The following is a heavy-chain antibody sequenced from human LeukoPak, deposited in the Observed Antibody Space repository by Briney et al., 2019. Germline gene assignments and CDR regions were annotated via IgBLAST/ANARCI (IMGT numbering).Heavy chain of an antibody. CDR1: GYTFTGYY. CDR3: ARDRYYYDSSGPGY. D-gene: IGHD3-22*01. Sequence: ASVKVSCKASGYTFTGYYMHWVRQAPGQGLEWMGWINPNSGGTNYAQKFQGRVTMTRDTSISTAYMELSRLRSEDTAVYYCARDRYYYDSSGPGYWGQGTLVTVSS. J-gene: IGHJ4*02. CDR2: INPNSGGT. V-gene: IGHV1-2*02.